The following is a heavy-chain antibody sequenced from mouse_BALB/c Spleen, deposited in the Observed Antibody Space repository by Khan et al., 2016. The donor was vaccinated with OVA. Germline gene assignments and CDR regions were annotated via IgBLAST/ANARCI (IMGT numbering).Heavy chain of an antibody. J-gene: IGHJ4*01. Sequence: DLVKPGASVKLSCKASGYTFTSYWINWIKQRPGQGLEWMGRIAPGSGSTSYNAMFKGKATLTVDTSSTTAYIQFSSLSSEDSAVFFGAKGNYYGNSVYAMDYWGQGTSVTVSS. D-gene: IGHD1-1*01. CDR1: GYTFTSYW. CDR2: IAPGSGST. CDR3: AKGNYYGNSVYAMDY. V-gene: IGHV1S41*01.